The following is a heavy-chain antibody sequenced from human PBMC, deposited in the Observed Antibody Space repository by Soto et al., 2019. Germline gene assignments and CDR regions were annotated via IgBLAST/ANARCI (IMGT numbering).Heavy chain of an antibody. J-gene: IGHJ6*02. CDR2: VSPPFRTS. CDR3: ARVLCYGSGSYSPYGMDV. CDR1: GVSFNNNG. V-gene: IGHV1-69*01. Sequence: QVQLVQSGAEVKKPGSSVKVSCKTSGVSFNNNGIGWVRQAPGHGLEWMGGVSPPFRTSNYARKFQGRISITADASTGTVNMELSSLTSEDTPQYYCARVLCYGSGSYSPYGMDVWGQGTTVTVSS. D-gene: IGHD3-10*01.